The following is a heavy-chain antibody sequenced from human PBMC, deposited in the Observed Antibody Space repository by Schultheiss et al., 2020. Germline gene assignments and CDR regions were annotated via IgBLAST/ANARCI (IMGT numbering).Heavy chain of an antibody. CDR1: GYTFTSYG. D-gene: IGHD6-6*01. J-gene: IGHJ5*02. Sequence: ASVTVSCKASGYTFTSYGISWVRQAPGQGLEWMGWISAYNGNTNYAQKLQGRVTMTTDTSTSTAYMELRSLRSDDTAVYYCARDGLAARRTPRDFDPWGQGTLVTVSS. CDR2: ISAYNGNT. V-gene: IGHV1-18*01. CDR3: ARDGLAARRTPRDFDP.